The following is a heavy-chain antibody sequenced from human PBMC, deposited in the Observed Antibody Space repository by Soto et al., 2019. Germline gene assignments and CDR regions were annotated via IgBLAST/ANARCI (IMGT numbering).Heavy chain of an antibody. CDR3: ARYQLPPNTAYYYYYYMDV. J-gene: IGHJ6*03. V-gene: IGHV3-23*01. CDR1: GFTFSSYA. CDR2: ISGSGGST. Sequence: EVQLLESGGGLVQPGGSLRLSCAASGFTFSSYAMSWVRQAPGKGLEWVSAISGSGGSTYYADSVKGRFTISRDTSKSTLYLQMNSLRAEDTAVYYCARYQLPPNTAYYYYYYMDVWGKGTTVTVSS. D-gene: IGHD2-2*01.